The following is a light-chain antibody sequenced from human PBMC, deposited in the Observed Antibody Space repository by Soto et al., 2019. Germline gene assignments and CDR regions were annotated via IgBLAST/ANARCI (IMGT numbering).Light chain of an antibody. J-gene: IGKJ4*01. CDR3: QQYNNWPPT. CDR2: GAS. CDR1: QSISGN. V-gene: IGKV3-15*01. Sequence: EIVMTQSTATLAVSPGENATLSSRASQSISGNLAWYQQKPGQAPRLLIYGASTRATGIPARFSGSGSGTEFTLTISSLQSEDFAVYYCQQYNNWPPTFGGGTKVDIK.